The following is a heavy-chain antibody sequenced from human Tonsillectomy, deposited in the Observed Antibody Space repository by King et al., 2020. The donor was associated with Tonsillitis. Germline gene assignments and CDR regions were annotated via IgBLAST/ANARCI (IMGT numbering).Heavy chain of an antibody. CDR2: ISTTSSYI. J-gene: IGHJ4*02. CDR1: GFLVSDYY. D-gene: IGHD3-16*01. CDR3: ARDRRQGGSTPDL. Sequence: VQLVESGGGLVKPGGSLRLSCTASGFLVSDYYMSWIRQAPGKGLEWLSYISTTSSYIRYADSVRGRFTISRDNAKNSFYLQMNSLRAEDTAVYYCARDRRQGGSTPDLWGQGTLVTVSS. V-gene: IGHV3-11*05.